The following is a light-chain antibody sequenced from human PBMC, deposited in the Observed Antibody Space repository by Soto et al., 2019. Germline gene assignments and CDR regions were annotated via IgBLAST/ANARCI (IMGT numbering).Light chain of an antibody. V-gene: IGKV3-11*01. CDR1: QSVSSY. CDR3: HQRSNWPPYT. Sequence: EIVLTQSPATLSLSLGERATISCRASQSVSSYLAWYQQKPGQAPRLLIYDASNRATSIPTRFSGSGSETEFTLTISSLKPEDFAVYYCHQRSNWPPYTFGQGTKLEIK. J-gene: IGKJ2*01. CDR2: DAS.